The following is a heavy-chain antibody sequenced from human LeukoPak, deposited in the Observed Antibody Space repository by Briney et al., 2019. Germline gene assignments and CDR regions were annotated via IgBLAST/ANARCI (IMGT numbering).Heavy chain of an antibody. CDR2: ISAYNGNT. D-gene: IGHD6-6*01. CDR1: GYTFTSYG. V-gene: IGHV1-18*01. Sequence: GASVKVSCKSSGYTFTSYGIRWVRPAPGQGLEWMGWISAYNGNTNYAQKLQGRVTMTTDTSTSTPYMELRSLRSDDTAVYYCARDSSPYGSSCRTEFDYWGQGTLVTVSS. CDR3: ARDSSPYGSSCRTEFDY. J-gene: IGHJ4*02.